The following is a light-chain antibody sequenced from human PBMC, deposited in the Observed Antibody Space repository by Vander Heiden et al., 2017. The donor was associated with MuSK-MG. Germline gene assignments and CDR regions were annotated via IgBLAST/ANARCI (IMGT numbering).Light chain of an antibody. CDR3: SSYTSSSTWV. J-gene: IGLJ3*02. CDR2: DVS. V-gene: IGLV2-14*01. Sequence: QSALTQPASVSWSPGQSITISCTGTSSDVGGYNYVSWYQQHPGKAPKLMIYDVSNRPSGVSNRFSGSKSGNTASLTISGLQAEDEADYYCSSYTSSSTWVFGGGTKLPVL. CDR1: SSDVGGYNY.